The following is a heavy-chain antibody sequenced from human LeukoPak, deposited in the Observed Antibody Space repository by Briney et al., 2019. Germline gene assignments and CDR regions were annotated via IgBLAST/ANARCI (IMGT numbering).Heavy chain of an antibody. V-gene: IGHV3-11*04. D-gene: IGHD3-16*02. CDR1: GFTFSDYY. CDR3: ARVHYDYVWGSYRYHDY. CDR2: ISSSGSTI. J-gene: IGHJ4*02. Sequence: GGSLRLSCAASGFTFSDYYMSWIRQAPGEGVGWVSYISSSGSTIYYADSVKGRFTISRDNAKNSLYLKMNSLRAEDTAVYYCARVHYDYVWGSYRYHDYWGQGTLVTVSS.